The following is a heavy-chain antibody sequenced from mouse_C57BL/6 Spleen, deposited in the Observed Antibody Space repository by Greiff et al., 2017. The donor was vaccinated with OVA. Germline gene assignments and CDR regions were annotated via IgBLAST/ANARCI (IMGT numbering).Heavy chain of an antibody. V-gene: IGHV1-52*01. J-gene: IGHJ2*01. Sequence: QVQLQQPGAELVRPGSSVKLSCKASGYTFTSYWMHWVKQRPIQGLEWIGNIDPSDSETHYTQKFKDKATLTVDKSSSTAYMQLSSLTSEDSAVYYCARQAFTTVVADYFDYWGQGTTLTVSS. CDR3: ARQAFTTVVADYFDY. D-gene: IGHD1-1*01. CDR2: IDPSDSET. CDR1: GYTFTSYW.